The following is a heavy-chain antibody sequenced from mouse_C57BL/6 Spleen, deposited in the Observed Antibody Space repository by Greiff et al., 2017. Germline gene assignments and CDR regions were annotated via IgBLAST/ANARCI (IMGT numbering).Heavy chain of an antibody. CDR2: IYPGDGDT. D-gene: IGHD1-1*01. CDR1: GYAFSSYW. Sequence: QVQLQQSGAELVKPGASVKISCKASGYAFSSYWMNWVKQRPGKGLEWIGQIYPGDGDTNYNGKFKGKATLTADKSSSTAYMQLSSLTSEDSAVYCCARGGATTVVAHFDDWGQGTTLTVSS. V-gene: IGHV1-80*01. J-gene: IGHJ2*01. CDR3: ARGGATTVVAHFDD.